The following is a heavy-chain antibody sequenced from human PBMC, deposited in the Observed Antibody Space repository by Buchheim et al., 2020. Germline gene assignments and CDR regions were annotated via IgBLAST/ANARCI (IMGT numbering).Heavy chain of an antibody. J-gene: IGHJ5*02. CDR1: GGSISSGSYY. CDR2: IYTSGST. V-gene: IGHV4-61*02. D-gene: IGHD4-17*01. CDR3: AREMTTVTNRGYNWFDP. Sequence: QVQLQESGPGLVKPSQTLSLTCTVSGGSISSGSYYWSWIRQPAGKGLEWIGRIYTSGSTNYNPSLKSRVTISVDTSKNQFSLKLSSVTAADTAVYYWAREMTTVTNRGYNWFDPWGQGTL.